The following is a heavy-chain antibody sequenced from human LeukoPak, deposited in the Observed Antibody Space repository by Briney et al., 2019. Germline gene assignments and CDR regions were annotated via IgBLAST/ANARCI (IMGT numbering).Heavy chain of an antibody. CDR3: ASRTLRYFDPIN. J-gene: IGHJ3*01. CDR1: GGSFSGYY. D-gene: IGHD3-9*01. V-gene: IGHV4-34*01. CDR2: INHSGST. Sequence: SETLSLTCAVYGGSFSGYYWSWIRQPPGKGLEWIGEINHSGSTNYNPSLKSRVTISVDTSKNQFSLKLSSVTAADTAVYYCASRTLRYFDPINWGQGTMVTVSS.